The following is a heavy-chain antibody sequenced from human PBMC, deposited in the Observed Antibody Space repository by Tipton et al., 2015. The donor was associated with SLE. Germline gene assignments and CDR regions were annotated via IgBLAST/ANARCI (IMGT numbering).Heavy chain of an antibody. CDR3: ARGQGSYDFWSGYSTRYYYYGMDG. J-gene: IGHJ6*02. D-gene: IGHD3-3*01. CDR1: GFTFSSYA. CDR2: ISYDGSNK. V-gene: IGHV3-30*04. Sequence: SLRLSCAASGFTFSSYAMHWVRQAPGKGLEWVAVISYDGSNKYYADSVKGRFTISRDNSKNTLYLQMNSLRAEDTAVYYCARGQGSYDFWSGYSTRYYYYGMDGWGQGTTVTVSS.